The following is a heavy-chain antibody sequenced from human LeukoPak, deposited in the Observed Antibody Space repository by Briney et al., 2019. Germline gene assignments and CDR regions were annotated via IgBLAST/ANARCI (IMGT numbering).Heavy chain of an antibody. CDR1: GFTFSSYS. J-gene: IGHJ5*02. D-gene: IGHD6-19*01. V-gene: IGHV3-23*01. Sequence: PGGSLRLSCAASGFTFSSYSMNWVRQAPGKGLEWVSSISGNGGSTQYADSVQGRFAISRDNSKNTLYLQMDSLRAEDTAVYYCAKDLSSGWPQANWFDPWGQGTLVTVSS. CDR3: AKDLSSGWPQANWFDP. CDR2: ISGNGGST.